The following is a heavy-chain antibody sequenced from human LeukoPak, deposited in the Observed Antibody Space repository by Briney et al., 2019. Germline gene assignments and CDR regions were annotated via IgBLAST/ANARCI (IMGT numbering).Heavy chain of an antibody. CDR1: GFTFSSYW. CDR2: ISYDGSNK. Sequence: GRSLRLSCAASGFTFSSYWMTWVRQAPGKGLEWVAVISYDGSNKYYADSVKGRFTISRDNSKNTLYLQMNSLRAEDTAVYYCAKDSGITIFGVVIPHGTPIDYWGQGTLVTVSS. V-gene: IGHV3-30*18. D-gene: IGHD3-3*01. J-gene: IGHJ4*02. CDR3: AKDSGITIFGVVIPHGTPIDY.